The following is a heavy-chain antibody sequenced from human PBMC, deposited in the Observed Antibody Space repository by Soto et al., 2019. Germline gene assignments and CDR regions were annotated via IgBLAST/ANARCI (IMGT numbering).Heavy chain of an antibody. V-gene: IGHV1-69*01. D-gene: IGHD6-13*01. CDR1: GVTFSSYA. J-gene: IGHJ6*02. Sequence: QVQLVQSGAEVKKPGSSVKVSCKASGVTFSSYAISWVRQDPGQGLEWMGGIIPIFGTANYAQKFQGRVTITADESTSTAYMELSSLRSEDTAVYYCARGGLGQQLGYYGMDVWGQGTTVTVSS. CDR2: IIPIFGTA. CDR3: ARGGLGQQLGYYGMDV.